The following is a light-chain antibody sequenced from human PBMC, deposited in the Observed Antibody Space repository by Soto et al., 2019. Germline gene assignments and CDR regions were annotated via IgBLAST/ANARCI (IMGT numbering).Light chain of an antibody. CDR1: QDVSTW. CDR2: DTS. J-gene: IGKJ4*01. V-gene: IGKV1-12*01. Sequence: DIQMTQSPSSVSASVGDRVTITCRASQDVSTWLAWYQHKPGKAPNLLIHDTSILQSGVPSRFSGSGSGTEFTLTISSLQPEDFATYYCQQAHSFPLTFGGGTKVDIK. CDR3: QQAHSFPLT.